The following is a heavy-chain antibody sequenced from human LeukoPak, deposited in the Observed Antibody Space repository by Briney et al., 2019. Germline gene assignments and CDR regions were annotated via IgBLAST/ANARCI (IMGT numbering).Heavy chain of an antibody. CDR2: IYYSGST. Sequence: PSETLSLTCTVSGGSISSYYWSWIRQPPGKGLEWIGYIYYSGSTNYNPSLKSRVTISVDTSKNQFFLQLSSVTAADTAVYYCARGSIAAGEFDYWGQGTLVTVSS. D-gene: IGHD6-13*01. CDR3: ARGSIAAGEFDY. J-gene: IGHJ4*02. CDR1: GGSISSYY. V-gene: IGHV4-59*01.